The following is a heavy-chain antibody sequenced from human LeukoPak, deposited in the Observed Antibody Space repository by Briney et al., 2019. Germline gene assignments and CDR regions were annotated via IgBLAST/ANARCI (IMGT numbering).Heavy chain of an antibody. CDR3: ARDRGELLRYFDWLPINYFDY. V-gene: IGHV1-69*04. Sequence: SVKVSFKASGGTFSSYAISWVRQAPGQGLEWMGRIIPIFGIANYAQKFQGRVTMTRDTSISTAYMELSRLRSDDTAVYYCARDRGELLRYFDWLPINYFDYWGQGTLVTVSS. J-gene: IGHJ4*02. CDR1: GGTFSSYA. CDR2: IIPIFGIA. D-gene: IGHD3-9*01.